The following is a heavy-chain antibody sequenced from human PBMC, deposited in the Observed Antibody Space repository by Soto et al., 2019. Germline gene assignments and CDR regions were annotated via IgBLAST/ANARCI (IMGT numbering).Heavy chain of an antibody. D-gene: IGHD5-12*01. J-gene: IGHJ3*02. Sequence: GGSLRLSCAASGFTVSSNYMTWVRQGPGKGLEWVGRIKSKSDGGTIDYAAPVKGRFTISRDDSKNNLYLQMNSLKTEDPAVYYLSPGPNLRPVASFDSWGQGTVVTVSS. CDR3: SPGPNLRPVASFDS. CDR1: GFTVSSNY. V-gene: IGHV3-15*01. CDR2: IKSKSDGGTI.